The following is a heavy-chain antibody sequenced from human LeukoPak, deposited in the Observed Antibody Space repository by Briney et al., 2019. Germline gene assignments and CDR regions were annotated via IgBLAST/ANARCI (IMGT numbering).Heavy chain of an antibody. D-gene: IGHD1-26*01. CDR2: IWYDGSNK. CDR3: ARGVSGSYHYYFDY. J-gene: IGHJ4*02. V-gene: IGHV3-33*01. Sequence: GRSLRLSCAASGFTFSSYGMHWVRQAPGKGLEWVAVIWYDGSNKYYADSVKGRFTISRDNSKNTLYLQMNSLRAEDTAVYYCARGVSGSYHYYFDYWGQGTLVTVSS. CDR1: GFTFSSYG.